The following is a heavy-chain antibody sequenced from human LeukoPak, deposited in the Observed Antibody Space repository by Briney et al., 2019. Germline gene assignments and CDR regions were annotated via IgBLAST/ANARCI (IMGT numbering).Heavy chain of an antibody. CDR1: GFTFSSYG. D-gene: IGHD2-15*01. V-gene: IGHV3-33*01. J-gene: IGHJ4*02. Sequence: GGSLRLSCAASGFTFSSYGMHWVRQAPGKGLEWVAVIWYDGSNKYYADPVKGRFTISRDNSKNTLYLQMNSLRAEDTAVYYCARSPPSYCSGGSCYGGGYYFDYWGQGTLVTVSS. CDR3: ARSPPSYCSGGSCYGGGYYFDY. CDR2: IWYDGSNK.